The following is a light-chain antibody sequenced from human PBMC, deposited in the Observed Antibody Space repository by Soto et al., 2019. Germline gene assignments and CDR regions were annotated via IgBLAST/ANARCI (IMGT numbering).Light chain of an antibody. CDR2: DAS. Sequence: EFFLTQSPVTLSLSPVERGTLSCRSIQTVRNNYLAWYQQKPGQAPRLLIYDASSRATGIPDRFSGGGSGTDFTLNISRLEPEDFEVYYRQQFSRYTLNFGRGTXVEIK. J-gene: IGKJ4*01. V-gene: IGKV3-20*01. CDR1: QTVRNNY. CDR3: QQFSRYTLN.